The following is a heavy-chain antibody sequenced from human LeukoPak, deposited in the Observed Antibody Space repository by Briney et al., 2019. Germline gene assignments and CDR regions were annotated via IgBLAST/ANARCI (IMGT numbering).Heavy chain of an antibody. Sequence: SGGSLRLSCAASGFTFSSYGMHWVRQAPGKGLEWVAVIWYDGSNKYYADSVKGRFTISRDNSKNTLYLQMNSLRAEDTAVYYCARGRDIVVVPAAAPYWGQGTLVTVSS. CDR3: ARGRDIVVVPAAAPY. V-gene: IGHV3-33*01. D-gene: IGHD2-2*01. CDR2: IWYDGSNK. CDR1: GFTFSSYG. J-gene: IGHJ4*02.